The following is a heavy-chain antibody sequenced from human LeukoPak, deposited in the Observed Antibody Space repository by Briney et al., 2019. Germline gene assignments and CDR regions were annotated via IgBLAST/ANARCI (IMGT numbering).Heavy chain of an antibody. CDR3: ARDGREFFDP. D-gene: IGHD1-26*01. J-gene: IGHJ5*02. Sequence: GGSLRLSCAASGFTFSTYWMSWVRHAPGKGLAWVANIKQDGSEKYYVDSVKGRFTISRDNAKNSLYLQMNSLRAEDTAVYYCARDGREFFDPWGQGTLVTVSS. V-gene: IGHV3-7*01. CDR2: IKQDGSEK. CDR1: GFTFSTYW.